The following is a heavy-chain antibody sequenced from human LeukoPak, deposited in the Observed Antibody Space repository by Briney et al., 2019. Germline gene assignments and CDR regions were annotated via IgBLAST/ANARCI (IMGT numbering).Heavy chain of an antibody. Sequence: GGSLRLSCAASGFTFSSYAMSWVRQAPGKGLEWVSGISGSGTNTDYADSVKGRFTISRDNARNTLYLQMNSLRAEDTAVYYCARGGIDWGQGTLVTVSS. D-gene: IGHD1-26*01. CDR1: GFTFSSYA. V-gene: IGHV3-23*01. CDR2: ISGSGTNT. CDR3: ARGGID. J-gene: IGHJ4*02.